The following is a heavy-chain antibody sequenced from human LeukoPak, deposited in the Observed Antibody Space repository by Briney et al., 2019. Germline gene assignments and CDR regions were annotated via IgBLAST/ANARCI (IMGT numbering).Heavy chain of an antibody. CDR1: GFIFSNYA. Sequence: GGSLRLSCAASGFIFSNYAMSWVRQAPGKGLEWVSAIDSTGAYTWYADSVKGRFTISRDNSKNTLYLQMNSLRAEDTAVYYCAKDPTAANNYGDYVDYWGQGTLVTVSS. J-gene: IGHJ4*02. CDR2: IDSTGAYT. D-gene: IGHD4-17*01. CDR3: AKDPTAANNYGDYVDY. V-gene: IGHV3-23*01.